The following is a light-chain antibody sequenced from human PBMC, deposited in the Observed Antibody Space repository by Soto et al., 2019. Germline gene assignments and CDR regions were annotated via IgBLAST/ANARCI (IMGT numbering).Light chain of an antibody. CDR3: QQSYSAPIT. V-gene: IGKV1-39*01. CDR1: QTIGRF. CDR2: TAS. Sequence: DLQMTQSPSSLSASVGDRVTITCRASQTIGRFLNWYQQKPGKAPNVLISTASSLQSGVPSRFSGSGSGTDFTLTISTLQPEDFATYYCQQSYSAPITFGQGTRLEIK. J-gene: IGKJ5*01.